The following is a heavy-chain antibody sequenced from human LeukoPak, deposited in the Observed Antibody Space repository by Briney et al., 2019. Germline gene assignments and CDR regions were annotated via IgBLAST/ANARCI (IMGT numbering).Heavy chain of an antibody. V-gene: IGHV4-59*01. CDR3: ARDPPSITIFGVVTIGGMDV. CDR1: GGSISSYY. Sequence: SETLSLTCTVSGGSISSYYWSWIRQPPGKGLEWIGYIYYSGSTNYNPSLKSRVTISVDTSKNQFSLKLSSVTAADTAVYYCARDPPSITIFGVVTIGGMDVWGQGTTVTVSS. CDR2: IYYSGST. D-gene: IGHD3-3*01. J-gene: IGHJ6*02.